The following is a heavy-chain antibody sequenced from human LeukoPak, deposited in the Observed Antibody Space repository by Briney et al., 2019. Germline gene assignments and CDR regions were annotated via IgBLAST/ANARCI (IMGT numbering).Heavy chain of an antibody. CDR1: GGTFSYYA. Sequence: SVKVSCKASGGTFSYYAINWVRQAPGQGLEWMGRITPILDIANYAQKFQGRVTITADKSTDTAHMELSSLRSEDTAVYYCARDLVIQPPATPSSYGMDVWGQGTTVTVSS. J-gene: IGHJ6*02. CDR3: ARDLVIQPPATPSSYGMDV. CDR2: ITPILDIA. D-gene: IGHD1-1*01. V-gene: IGHV1-69*04.